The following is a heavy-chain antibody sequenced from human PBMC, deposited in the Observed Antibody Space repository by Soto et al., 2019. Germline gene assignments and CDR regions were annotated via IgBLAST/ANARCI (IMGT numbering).Heavy chain of an antibody. V-gene: IGHV2-5*02. CDR2: IYWDDTK. Sequence: QITLKESGPTLVKPTQTLTLTCTFSGFSLPTDRVGVGWIRQPPGKALDRLAVIYWDDTKTYRPSLKSRLTITKDTPKNQVALTMTDMDPVDTATYYCAHAYGGRSLYWGQGTLVTVSS. CDR1: GFSLPTDRVG. J-gene: IGHJ4*02. CDR3: AHAYGGRSLY. D-gene: IGHD1-26*01.